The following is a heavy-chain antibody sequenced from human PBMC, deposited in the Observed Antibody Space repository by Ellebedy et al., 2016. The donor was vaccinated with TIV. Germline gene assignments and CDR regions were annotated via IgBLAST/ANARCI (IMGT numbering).Heavy chain of an antibody. Sequence: PGGSLRLSCVPSGLTVSTNYMSWVRQAPGKGLEWISVIYSGYSGESTYYADSVKGRFTISRDNSKNTVYLQMNSLTAEDTAVYFCATGIATRPSGCWGQGTLVTVSS. CDR3: ATGIATRPSGC. CDR1: GLTVSTNY. CDR2: IYSGYSGEST. D-gene: IGHD6-6*01. V-gene: IGHV3-66*01. J-gene: IGHJ4*02.